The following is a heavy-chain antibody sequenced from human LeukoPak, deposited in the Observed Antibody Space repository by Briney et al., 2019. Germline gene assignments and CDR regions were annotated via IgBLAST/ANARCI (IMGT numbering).Heavy chain of an antibody. CDR2: ISYDGSNK. D-gene: IGHD4-17*01. CDR3: AKEIYGDPTGGRFQH. CDR1: GFTFSSYA. V-gene: IGHV3-30*04. Sequence: GGSLRLSCVASGFTFSSYAMHWVRQAPGKGLEWVAVISYDGSNKYYADSVKGRFTISRDNSKNTLYLQMNSLRAEDTAVFYCAKEIYGDPTGGRFQHWGQGTLVTVSS. J-gene: IGHJ1*01.